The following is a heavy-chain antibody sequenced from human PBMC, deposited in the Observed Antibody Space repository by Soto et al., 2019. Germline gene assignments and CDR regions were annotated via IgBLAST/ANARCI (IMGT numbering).Heavy chain of an antibody. Sequence: QVQLQESGPGLVKPSQTLSLTCTVSGGSISSGDYYWSWVRQAPGKGLEWIGYIHYSGSTYYTPSFNSQITMSVDTSKNQFSLNLSSVTAADTAVYYCARGDLTGTSYYYFGMDVWGQGTTVTVSS. D-gene: IGHD7-27*01. CDR3: ARGDLTGTSYYYFGMDV. V-gene: IGHV4-30-4*01. CDR2: IHYSGST. J-gene: IGHJ6*02. CDR1: GGSISSGDYY.